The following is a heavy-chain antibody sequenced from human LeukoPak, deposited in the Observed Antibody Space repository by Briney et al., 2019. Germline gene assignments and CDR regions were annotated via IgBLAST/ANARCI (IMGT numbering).Heavy chain of an antibody. V-gene: IGHV3-48*01. J-gene: IGHJ6*03. CDR1: GFTFSSYS. Sequence: GGSLRLSCAASGFTFSSYSMNWVRQAPGKGLEWVSYISSSSSTIYYADSVKGRFTISRDNAKNSLSLQMNSLRAEDTAVYHCARDRDDILTGYLNNYYYYMDVWGKGTTVTVSS. CDR3: ARDRDDILTGYLNNYYYYMDV. CDR2: ISSSSSTI. D-gene: IGHD3-9*01.